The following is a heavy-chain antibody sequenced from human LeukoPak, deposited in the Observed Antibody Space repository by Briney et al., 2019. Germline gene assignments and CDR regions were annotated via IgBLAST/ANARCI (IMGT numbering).Heavy chain of an antibody. CDR1: GFTFSSYA. Sequence: GGSLRLSCAASGFTFSSYAMSWVRQAPGKGLEWVSAISGSGGSTYYADSVKGRFTISRDNSKNTLYLQMNSLRAEDTAVYYCAKDPAYYYGSGSFSFDYWGQGILVTVFS. V-gene: IGHV3-23*01. CDR2: ISGSGGST. CDR3: AKDPAYYYGSGSFSFDY. J-gene: IGHJ4*02. D-gene: IGHD3-10*01.